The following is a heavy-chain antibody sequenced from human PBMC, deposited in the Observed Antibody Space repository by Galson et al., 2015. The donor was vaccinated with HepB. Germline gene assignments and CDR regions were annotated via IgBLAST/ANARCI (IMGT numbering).Heavy chain of an antibody. D-gene: IGHD3-22*01. J-gene: IGHJ4*02. V-gene: IGHV4-31*03. CDR2: IYYSGIT. Sequence: TLSLTCTVSGGSISSGGYYWSWIRQHPGKGLEWIGYIYYSGITYYNPSLKSRVTISVDTSQNQFSLKLSSVTAADTAVYYCARAGEYYYDSSGYLGGRYFDYWGQGTLATVSS. CDR1: GGSISSGGYY. CDR3: ARAGEYYYDSSGYLGGRYFDY.